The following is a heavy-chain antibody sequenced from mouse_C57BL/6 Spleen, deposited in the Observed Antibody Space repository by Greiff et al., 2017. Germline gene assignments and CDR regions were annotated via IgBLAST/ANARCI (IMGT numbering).Heavy chain of an antibody. V-gene: IGHV2-9*01. CDR3: AKRSFYDGYYEGGAMDY. D-gene: IGHD2-3*01. Sequence: VMLVESGPGLVAPSQSLSITCTVSGFSLTSYGVDWVRQPPGKGLEWLGVIWGGGSTNYNSALMSRLSISKDNSKSQVFLKMNSLQTDDTAMYYCAKRSFYDGYYEGGAMDYWGQGTSVTVSS. J-gene: IGHJ4*01. CDR2: IWGGGST. CDR1: GFSLTSYG.